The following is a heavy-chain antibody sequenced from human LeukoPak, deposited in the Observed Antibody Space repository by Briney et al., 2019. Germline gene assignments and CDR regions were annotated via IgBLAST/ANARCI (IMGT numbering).Heavy chain of an antibody. Sequence: SETLSLTCTVSGGSISSSSYYWGWIRQPPGKGLEWIGSIYYSGSTYYNPSLKSRVTISVDTSKNQFSLKLSSVTAADTAVYYCARVLRGSSWWEVDYWGQGTLVTVSS. CDR1: GGSISSSSYY. J-gene: IGHJ4*02. D-gene: IGHD6-13*01. CDR3: ARVLRGSSWWEVDY. V-gene: IGHV4-39*01. CDR2: IYYSGST.